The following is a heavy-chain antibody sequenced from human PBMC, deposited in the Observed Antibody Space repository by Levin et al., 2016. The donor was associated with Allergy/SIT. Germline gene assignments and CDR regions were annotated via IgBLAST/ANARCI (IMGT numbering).Heavy chain of an antibody. D-gene: IGHD2-2*01. J-gene: IGHJ6*02. V-gene: IGHV4-4*07. CDR2: IYTSGST. CDR1: GGSISSYY. Sequence: SETLSLTCTVSGGSISSYYWSWIRQPAGKGLEWIGRIYTSGSTNYNPSLKSRVTMSVDTSKNQFSLKLSSVTAADTAVYYCARESRHCSSTSCYRYYYYGMDVWGQGTTVTVSS. CDR3: ARESRHCSSTSCYRYYYYGMDV.